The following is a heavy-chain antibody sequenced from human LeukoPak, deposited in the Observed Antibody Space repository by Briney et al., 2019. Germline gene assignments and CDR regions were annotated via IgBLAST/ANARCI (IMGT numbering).Heavy chain of an antibody. D-gene: IGHD3-10*01. CDR1: GFTFSSYA. CDR2: ISSSSSYI. V-gene: IGHV3-21*01. J-gene: IGHJ6*02. Sequence: PGGSLRLSCAASGFTFSSYAMSWVRQAPGKGLEWVSSISSSSSYIYYADSVKGRFTISRDNAKNSLYLQMNSLRAEDTAVYYCARNLYSYGSGSYYSDYYYYYAMDVWGQGTTVTVSS. CDR3: ARNLYSYGSGSYYSDYYYYYAMDV.